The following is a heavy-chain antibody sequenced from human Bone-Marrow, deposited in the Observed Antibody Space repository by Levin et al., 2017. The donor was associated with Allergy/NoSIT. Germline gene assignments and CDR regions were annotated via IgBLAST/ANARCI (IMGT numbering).Heavy chain of an antibody. CDR3: ARGTLGGVIGTYYFDY. V-gene: IGHV4-61*01. J-gene: IGHJ4*02. Sequence: SETLSLTCTVSGGSVSSGSYYWSWIRQPPGTGLEWIGYIYYSGSTNYNPSLKSRVTISVDTSKNQFSLKLSSVTAADTAVYYCARGTLGGVIGTYYFDYWGQGTLVTVSS. CDR2: IYYSGST. CDR1: GGSVSSGSYY. D-gene: IGHD3-16*02.